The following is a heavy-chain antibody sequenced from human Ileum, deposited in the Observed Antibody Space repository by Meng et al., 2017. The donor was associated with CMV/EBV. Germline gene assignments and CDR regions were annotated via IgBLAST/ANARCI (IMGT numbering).Heavy chain of an antibody. CDR2: IYYSART. V-gene: IGHV4-39*06. D-gene: IGHD3-16*01. J-gene: IGHJ4*02. CDR3: ARVGAGRRGVMPDY. Sequence: RLQIPAAGPALVKPSEALSLQCTCTSCAVISNYYFLGCIRQPPGKGLEWIGSIYYSARTYYNPSLKSRVTISVDTSKNQFSLKVSSVTAADTAVYYCARVGAGRRGVMPDYWGQGSLVTVSS. CDR1: SCAVISNYYF.